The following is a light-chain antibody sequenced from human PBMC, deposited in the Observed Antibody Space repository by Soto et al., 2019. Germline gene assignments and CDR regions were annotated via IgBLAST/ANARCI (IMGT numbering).Light chain of an antibody. CDR2: EVD. J-gene: IGLJ1*01. CDR3: TSYAVTTNDV. CDR1: SSDVGVYTY. Sequence: QSVLTQPASASGSPGQSVTISCTGTSSDVGVYTYVSWYQKHPGRAPKLTIYEVDKRPADIPNRFSGSKSGRTAFLTVSGLHAENEPDYYRTSYAVTTNDVFGSGTKVTVL. V-gene: IGLV2-8*01.